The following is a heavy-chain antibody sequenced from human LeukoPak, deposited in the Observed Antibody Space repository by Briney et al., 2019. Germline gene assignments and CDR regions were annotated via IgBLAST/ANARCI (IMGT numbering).Heavy chain of an antibody. Sequence: GGSLRLSCAASGFTFSSYGMHWVRQAPGKGLEWVAVISYDGSNKYYADSVKGRFTISRDNSKNTLYLQMNSLRAEDTAVYYCAKVGRGGYCSGGSCYSIWFDYWGQGTLVTVSS. CDR3: AKVGRGGYCSGGSCYSIWFDY. J-gene: IGHJ4*02. V-gene: IGHV3-30*18. D-gene: IGHD2-15*01. CDR2: ISYDGSNK. CDR1: GFTFSSYG.